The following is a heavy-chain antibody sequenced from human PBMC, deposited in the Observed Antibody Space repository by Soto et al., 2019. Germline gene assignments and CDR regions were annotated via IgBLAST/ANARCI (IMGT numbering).Heavy chain of an antibody. CDR2: INSDGSST. CDR3: ARDLPRQTIREAAFDI. D-gene: IGHD1-26*01. V-gene: IGHV3-74*01. J-gene: IGHJ3*02. CDR1: GFTISGYW. Sequence: GGSLRVSCAASGFTISGYWMHWVRQAPGKGLVWVSRINSDGSSTSYADSVKGRFTISRDNAKNTLYLQMNSLRAEDTAVYYCARDLPRQTIREAAFDIWGQGTMVTVSS.